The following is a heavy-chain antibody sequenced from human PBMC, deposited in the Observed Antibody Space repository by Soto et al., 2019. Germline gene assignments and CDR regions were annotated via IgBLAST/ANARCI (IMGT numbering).Heavy chain of an antibody. CDR2: IYWHGDT. D-gene: IGHD5-12*01. V-gene: IGHV2-5*01. J-gene: IGHJ4*02. CDR3: VQAHKWLRFDY. Sequence: QITLKESGPTLVNPTQTLTLTCTFSGFSLSTSGVGVGWIRQPQGKALEWLALIYWHGDTRYSPSLKRRRTIIKDTSKNQVFLITTNMDPVDTAKYYCVQAHKWLRFDYWGQGSLVAVAS. CDR1: GFSLSTSGVG.